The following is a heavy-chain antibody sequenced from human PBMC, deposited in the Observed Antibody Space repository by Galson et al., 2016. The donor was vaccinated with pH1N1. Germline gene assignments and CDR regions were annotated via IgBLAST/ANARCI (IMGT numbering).Heavy chain of an antibody. V-gene: IGHV3-7*01. J-gene: IGHJ4*02. CDR2: IKENGSEK. Sequence: SLRLSCAASGFTFSRYWMSWVRQAPGKGLEWVANIKENGSEKYYVDSVKGRFTISRENAKHSVYLQRDSLRAEDPDVYFTARGVSADSGCVGCVGYGGQGTLVTVSP. CDR3: ARGVSADSGCVGCVGY. D-gene: IGHD5-12*01. CDR1: GFTFSRYW.